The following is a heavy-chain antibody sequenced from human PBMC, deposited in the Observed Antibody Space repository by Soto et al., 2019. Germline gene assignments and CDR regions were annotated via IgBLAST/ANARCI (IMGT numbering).Heavy chain of an antibody. CDR1: GFTFSTYW. D-gene: IGHD1-26*01. V-gene: IGHV3-7*05. CDR2: LNPDGSAS. CDR3: ARGGSYPDP. Sequence: GGSLRLSCAASGFTFSTYWMSWVRQAPGKGLEWVASLNPDGSASYYVDSVKGRFTISRDNAKNSLNLQMDSLRADDTAVYYCARGGSYPDPWGQGTLVTVSS. J-gene: IGHJ5*02.